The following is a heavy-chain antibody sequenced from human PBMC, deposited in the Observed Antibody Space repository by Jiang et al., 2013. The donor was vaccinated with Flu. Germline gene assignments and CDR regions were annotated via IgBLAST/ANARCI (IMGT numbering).Heavy chain of an antibody. CDR1: GYSISSGYY. V-gene: IGHV4-38-2*02. CDR2: IYHSGST. Sequence: GSGLVKPSETLSLTCAVSGYSISSGYYWGWIRQPPGKGLEWIGSIYHSGSTYYNPSLKSRVTISVDTSKNQFSLKLSSVTAADTAVYYCARDPYYYDSSGYYSPYYYGMDVWGQGTTVTVSS. J-gene: IGHJ6*02. D-gene: IGHD3-22*01. CDR3: ARDPYYYDSSGYYSPYYYGMDV.